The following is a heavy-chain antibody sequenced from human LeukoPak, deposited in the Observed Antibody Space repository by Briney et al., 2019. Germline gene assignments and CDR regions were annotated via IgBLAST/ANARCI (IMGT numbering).Heavy chain of an antibody. D-gene: IGHD2-2*01. CDR1: GFTFSTYS. CDR2: ISGSSTTI. J-gene: IGHJ4*02. V-gene: IGHV3-48*01. CDR3: ARDVGYCSSTSCYYFDY. Sequence: GGSLRLSCAASGFTFSTYSMNWVRQAPGKGLEWVSYISGSSTTIYYADSVKGRFTISRDNAKNSLYLQMNSLRAEDTAVYYCARDVGYCSSTSCYYFDYWGQGTLVTVSS.